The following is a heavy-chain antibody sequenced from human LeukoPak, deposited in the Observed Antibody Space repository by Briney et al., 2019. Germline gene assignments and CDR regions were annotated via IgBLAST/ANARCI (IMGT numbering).Heavy chain of an antibody. J-gene: IGHJ3*02. CDR3: ARGRYCSADICTGGDSFDI. CDR1: GGSISNYY. D-gene: IGHD2-15*01. Sequence: SETLSLTCTVSGGSISNYYWSWIRQPAGKGLEWIGRKYARGSSNYNPPVQSRVTMSVDTSKDQFSLKLRSVTAADTAVYYCARGRYCSADICTGGDSFDIWGQGTMVSVSP. CDR2: KYARGSS. V-gene: IGHV4-4*07.